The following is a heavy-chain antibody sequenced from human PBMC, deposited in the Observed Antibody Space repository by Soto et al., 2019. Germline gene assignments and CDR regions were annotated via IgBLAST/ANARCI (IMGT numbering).Heavy chain of an antibody. J-gene: IGHJ4*02. D-gene: IGHD3-10*02. V-gene: IGHV4-31*03. CDR1: GGSISSGGYY. CDR3: ARVSGELLSLDY. CDR2: IYYSGST. Sequence: SETLSLTCTVSGGSISSGGYYWSWIRQHPGKGLEWIGSIYYSGSTYYNPSLKGRVTISVDTSKNQFSLKLSSVTAADTAVYYCARVSGELLSLDYWGQGTLVTVSS.